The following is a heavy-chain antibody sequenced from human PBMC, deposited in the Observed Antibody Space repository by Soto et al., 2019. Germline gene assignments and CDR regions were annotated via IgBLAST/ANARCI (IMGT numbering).Heavy chain of an antibody. CDR2: TYYKSKWYY. CDR3: ARGSWDDVSGHYYMDV. D-gene: IGHD1-1*01. Sequence: QVQLQQSSPGLVKPSQALSLTCDISGDSVSSNSAGWNWIRQTPSRGLEWLGRTYYKSKWYYTYAASVKSRITVSPDTSKNQFSLQLTSVTPEHTAVYYCARGSWDDVSGHYYMDVWDKGTTVTVSS. V-gene: IGHV6-1*01. CDR1: GDSVSSNSAG. J-gene: IGHJ6*03.